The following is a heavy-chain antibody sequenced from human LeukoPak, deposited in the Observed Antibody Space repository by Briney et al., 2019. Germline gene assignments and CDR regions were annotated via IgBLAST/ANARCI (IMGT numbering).Heavy chain of an antibody. CDR2: INPNSGAT. Sequence: ASVKVSCKASGYTFTGYFLHWVRQAPGQGLEWMGWINPNSGATNSAPNFQGRVTMTRDTSISTAYMELTSLTSDDVAVYYCARVLDSVVVVAAVFDPWGQGTLVTVSS. V-gene: IGHV1-2*02. CDR1: GYTFTGYF. CDR3: ARVLDSVVVVAAVFDP. J-gene: IGHJ5*02. D-gene: IGHD2-15*01.